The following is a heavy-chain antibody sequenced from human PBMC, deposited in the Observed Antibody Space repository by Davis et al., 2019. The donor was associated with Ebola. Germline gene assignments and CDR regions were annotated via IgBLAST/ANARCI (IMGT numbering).Heavy chain of an antibody. CDR3: ARGTLDTAMVNYGMDV. J-gene: IGHJ6*02. Sequence: GESLKISCAASGFTFSSYGMHWVRQAPGKGLEWVAFIRYDGSNKYYADSVKGRFTISRDNAKNSLYLQMNSLRAEDTAVYYCARGTLDTAMVNYGMDVWGQGTTVTVSS. D-gene: IGHD5-18*01. CDR1: GFTFSSYG. V-gene: IGHV3-30*02. CDR2: IRYDGSNK.